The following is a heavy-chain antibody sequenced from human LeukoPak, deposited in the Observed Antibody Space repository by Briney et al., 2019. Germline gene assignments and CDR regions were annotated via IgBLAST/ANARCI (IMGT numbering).Heavy chain of an antibody. D-gene: IGHD3-22*01. Sequence: PSETLSLTCTVSGGSISSGSYYWGWIRQPPGKGLEWIGSIYYSGSTYYNPSLKSRVTISVDTSKNQFSLKLSSVTAADTAVYYCARAKSRTMIVSAFFDIWGQGTMVTVSS. V-gene: IGHV4-39*01. CDR1: GGSISSGSYY. CDR2: IYYSGST. J-gene: IGHJ3*02. CDR3: ARAKSRTMIVSAFFDI.